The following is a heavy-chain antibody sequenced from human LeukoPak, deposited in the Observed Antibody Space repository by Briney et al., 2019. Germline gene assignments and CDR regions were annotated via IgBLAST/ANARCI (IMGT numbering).Heavy chain of an antibody. D-gene: IGHD2-2*01. J-gene: IGHJ4*02. CDR3: ARGGSYCSSTSCLERYFDY. CDR1: GGSISSGGYY. Sequence: SETLSLTCTVSGGSISSGGYYWRWIRQHPGKGLEWIGYIYYSGSTYYNPSLKSRVTTSVDTSKNQFSLKLSSVTAADTAVYYCARGGSYCSSTSCLERYFDYWGQGTLVTVSS. V-gene: IGHV4-31*03. CDR2: IYYSGST.